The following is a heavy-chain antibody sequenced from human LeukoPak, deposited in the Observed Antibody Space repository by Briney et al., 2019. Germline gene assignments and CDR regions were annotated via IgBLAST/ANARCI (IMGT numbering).Heavy chain of an antibody. Sequence: GRSLRLSCAASGFTFSSYAMHWVRQAPGKGLEWVAVISYDGSNKYYADSVKGRFTISRDNSENTLYLQMNSLRAEDTAVYYCARGRYSSSAEGFDYWGQGTLVTVSS. CDR3: ARGRYSSSAEGFDY. CDR1: GFTFSSYA. V-gene: IGHV3-30*04. D-gene: IGHD6-6*01. CDR2: ISYDGSNK. J-gene: IGHJ4*02.